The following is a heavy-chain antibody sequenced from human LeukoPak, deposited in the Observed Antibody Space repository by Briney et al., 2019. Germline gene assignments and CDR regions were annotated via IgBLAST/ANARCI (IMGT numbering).Heavy chain of an antibody. CDR3: ARDGGNSAYDY. CDR1: GYTFTNFG. CDR2: INPNSGGT. Sequence: ASVKVSCKASGYTFTNFGISWVRQAPGQGLEWMGWINPNSGGTNYAQKFQGRVTMTRDTSISTAYMEPSRLRSDDTAVYYCARDGGNSAYDYWGQGTLVTVSS. J-gene: IGHJ4*02. D-gene: IGHD4-23*01. V-gene: IGHV1-2*02.